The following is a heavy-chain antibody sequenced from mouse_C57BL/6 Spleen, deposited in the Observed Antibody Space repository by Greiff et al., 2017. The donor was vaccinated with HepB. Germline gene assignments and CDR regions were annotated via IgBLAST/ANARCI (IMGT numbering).Heavy chain of an antibody. CDR1: GFTFSDYG. Sequence: EVKLMESGGGLVKPGGSLKLSCAASGFTFSDYGMHWVRQAPEKGLEWVAYISSGSSTIYYADTVKGRFTISRDNAKNTLFLQMTSLRSEDTAMYYCAMPFSTVGRTWFAYWGQGTLVTVSA. D-gene: IGHD1-1*01. CDR2: ISSGSSTI. J-gene: IGHJ3*01. CDR3: AMPFSTVGRTWFAY. V-gene: IGHV5-17*01.